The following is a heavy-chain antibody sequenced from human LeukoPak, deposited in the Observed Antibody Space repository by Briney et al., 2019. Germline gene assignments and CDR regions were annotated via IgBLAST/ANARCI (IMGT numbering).Heavy chain of an antibody. D-gene: IGHD6-13*01. CDR1: GYTFTSYG. CDR3: ARDGYSSSRAKYYYGMDV. J-gene: IGHJ6*02. V-gene: IGHV1-69*13. CDR2: IIPIFGTA. Sequence: SVKVSCKASGYTFTSYGISWVRQAPGQGLEWMGGIIPIFGTANYAQKFQGRVTITADESTSTAYMELSSLRSEDTAVYYCARDGYSSSRAKYYYGMDVWGQGTTVTVSS.